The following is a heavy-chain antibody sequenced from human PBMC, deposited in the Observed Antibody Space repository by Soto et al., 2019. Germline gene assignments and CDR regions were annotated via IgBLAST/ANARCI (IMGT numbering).Heavy chain of an antibody. D-gene: IGHD3-3*01. J-gene: IGHJ6*03. CDR3: ARVPYDFWSGSPYYYYMDV. CDR1: GGSFSGYY. CDR2: INHSGST. V-gene: IGHV4-34*01. Sequence: SETRSLTCAVYGGSFSGYYWSWIRQPPGKGLEWIGEINHSGSTNYNPSLKSRVTISVDTSKNQFSLKLSSVTAADTAVYYCARVPYDFWSGSPYYYYMDVWGKGTTVTVSS.